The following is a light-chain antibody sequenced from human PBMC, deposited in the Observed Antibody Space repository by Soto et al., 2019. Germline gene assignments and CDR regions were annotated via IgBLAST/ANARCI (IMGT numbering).Light chain of an antibody. J-gene: IGKJ1*01. CDR1: QSVSSY. V-gene: IGKV3-11*01. Sequence: EIVLTQSPATLSFSPRERSTLSCRASQSVSSYLAWYQQKPGQAPRLLIYDASNRATGIPARLSGSGSGTDFPLTISRIPPEDFAVYYCQQRSNWWTFGQGTKVDIK. CDR2: DAS. CDR3: QQRSNWWT.